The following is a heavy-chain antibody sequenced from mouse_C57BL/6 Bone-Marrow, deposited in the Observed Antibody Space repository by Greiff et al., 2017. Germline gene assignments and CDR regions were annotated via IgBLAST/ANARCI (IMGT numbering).Heavy chain of an antibody. Sequence: VQLQQPGAELVQPGASVKLSCKASGYTFTSYWMQWVNQRPGQGLEWIGEIDPSVSYTNYHQKFKGKATLSVDTSSSTAYMQLSSLTSEDSAVYYGARDYDFNYYAMDYWGQGTTVTGSS. J-gene: IGHJ4*01. CDR1: GYTFTSYW. CDR2: IDPSVSYT. V-gene: IGHV1-50*01. CDR3: ARDYDFNYYAMDY. D-gene: IGHD2-4*01.